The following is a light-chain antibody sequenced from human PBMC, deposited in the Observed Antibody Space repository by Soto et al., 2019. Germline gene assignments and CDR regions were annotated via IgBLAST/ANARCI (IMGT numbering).Light chain of an antibody. J-gene: IGKJ1*01. CDR2: RAS. V-gene: IGKV3-20*01. CDR3: HQYYTSPRA. CDR1: QSVSSNY. Sequence: DIVLTQSPATLSLSPGERATLSCRASQSVSSNYLAWYQQKPGQAPKVLIYRASIRATGIPDRFTGSGSGTDFTLTISRLEPEDSAVHYCHQYYTSPRAFGQGTKVDIK.